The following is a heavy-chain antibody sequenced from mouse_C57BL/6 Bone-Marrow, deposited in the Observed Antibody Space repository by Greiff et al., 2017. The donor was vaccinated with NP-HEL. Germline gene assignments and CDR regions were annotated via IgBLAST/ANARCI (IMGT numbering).Heavy chain of an antibody. CDR1: GFTFSSYA. CDR3: ARLYYDYPYFDY. CDR2: ISDGGSYT. Sequence: DVQLQESGGGLVKPGGSLKLSCAASGFTFSSYAMSWVRQTPEKRLEWVATISDGGSYTYYPDNVKGRFTISRDNAKNNLYLQMSHLKSEDTAMYYCARLYYDYPYFDYWGQGTTLTVSS. J-gene: IGHJ2*01. V-gene: IGHV5-4*01. D-gene: IGHD2-4*01.